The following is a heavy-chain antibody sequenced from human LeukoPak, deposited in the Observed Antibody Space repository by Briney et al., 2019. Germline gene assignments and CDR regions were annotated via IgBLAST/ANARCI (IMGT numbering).Heavy chain of an antibody. D-gene: IGHD5-24*01. CDR1: GGSISSSGYY. V-gene: IGHV4-61*08. Sequence: SETLSLTCTVSGGSISSSGYYWTWIRQPPGKGLEWIGYIFYSGSTNYNPSLKSRVTVSLDTSKNQFSLKLSSVTAADTALYYCARGRDGYNGNFDYWGQGILVTVSS. CDR2: IFYSGST. J-gene: IGHJ4*02. CDR3: ARGRDGYNGNFDY.